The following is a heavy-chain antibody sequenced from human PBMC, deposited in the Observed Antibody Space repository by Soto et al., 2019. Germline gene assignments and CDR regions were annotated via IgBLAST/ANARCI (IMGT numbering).Heavy chain of an antibody. CDR2: INHSGST. CDR3: ARGRPDYYDRSGYYFWFDP. J-gene: IGHJ5*02. V-gene: IGHV4-34*01. CDR1: GGSFSGYY. D-gene: IGHD3-22*01. Sequence: QVQLQQWGAGLLKPSETLSLTCAVYGGSFSGYYWSWIRQPPGKGLEWIGEINHSGSTNYNPSLKGRVPISGDTSKDPFPLKPSSVAAADTAVYYCARGRPDYYDRSGYYFWFDPWGQGTLVTVSS.